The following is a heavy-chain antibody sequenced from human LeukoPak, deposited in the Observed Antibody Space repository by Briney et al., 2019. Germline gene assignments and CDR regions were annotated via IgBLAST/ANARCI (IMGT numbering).Heavy chain of an antibody. Sequence: SVKVSCKASGGTFSSYAISWVRQAPGQGLEWMGGIIPIFGTANYAQKFQGRVTITTDESTSTAYMELSSLRSEDTAVYYCARSGYCSSTSCYTGNYYYYYMDVWGKGTTVTVSS. CDR2: IIPIFGTA. CDR1: GGTFSSYA. CDR3: ARSGYCSSTSCYTGNYYYYYMDV. V-gene: IGHV1-69*05. J-gene: IGHJ6*03. D-gene: IGHD2-2*02.